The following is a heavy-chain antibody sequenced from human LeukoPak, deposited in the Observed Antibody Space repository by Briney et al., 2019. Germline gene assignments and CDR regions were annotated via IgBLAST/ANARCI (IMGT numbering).Heavy chain of an antibody. D-gene: IGHD6-6*01. CDR3: ARGLVLRQLVPLWYNWFDP. CDR2: IYYSGST. Sequence: SETLSLTCTVSGGSINSNSYYWGWIRQPPGKGLEWIGSIYYSGSTYYNPSLKSRVTISVDTSKNQFSLKVSSVTAADTAVYYCARGLVLRQLVPLWYNWFDPWGQGTLVTVSS. CDR1: GGSINSNSYY. J-gene: IGHJ5*02. V-gene: IGHV4-39*07.